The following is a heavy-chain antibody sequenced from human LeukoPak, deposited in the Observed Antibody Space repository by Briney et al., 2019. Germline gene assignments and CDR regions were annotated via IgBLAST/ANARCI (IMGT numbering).Heavy chain of an antibody. D-gene: IGHD1-26*01. CDR3: AKHLRATNTYIFFGLDV. V-gene: IGHV3-9*01. CDR1: GFTFKDYG. Sequence: GGSLRLSCAATGFTFKDYGIHWVRQPPGKGLEWVSGINWNGGGTDYADSVKGRFTISRDNAKNSLYLQMTSLRPEDTALYYCAKHLRATNTYIFFGLDVCGQGTTVTVSS. J-gene: IGHJ6*02. CDR2: INWNGGGT.